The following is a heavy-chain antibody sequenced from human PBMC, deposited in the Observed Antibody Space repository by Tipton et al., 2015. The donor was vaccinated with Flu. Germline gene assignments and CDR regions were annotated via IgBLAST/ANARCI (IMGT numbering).Heavy chain of an antibody. J-gene: IGHJ4*02. CDR3: ARVWSSFVATASLDY. Sequence: TLSLTCSVSGGSISTSGYYWGWIRQPPGKGLEWIGSIRYGGSSYHTPSLKSRVTISLDMSKDQFSLKLASVTAADTAVYYCARVWSSFVATASLDYWGRGTLVTVSS. D-gene: IGHD1-1*01. V-gene: IGHV4-39*07. CDR1: GGSISTSGYY. CDR2: IRYGGSS.